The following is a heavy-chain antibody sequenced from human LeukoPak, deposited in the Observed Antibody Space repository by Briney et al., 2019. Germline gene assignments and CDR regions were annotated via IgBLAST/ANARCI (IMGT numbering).Heavy chain of an antibody. Sequence: GGSLRLSCTASGFTFGDYAMSWFRQAPGKGLEWVGFIRSKAYGGTTEYAASVKGRFTISRDDSKSIAYLQMNSLKTEDTAVYYCTRGGNYDYVWGSYRYPYFDYWGQGTLVTVSS. D-gene: IGHD3-16*02. V-gene: IGHV3-49*03. J-gene: IGHJ4*02. CDR3: TRGGNYDYVWGSYRYPYFDY. CDR2: IRSKAYGGTT. CDR1: GFTFGDYA.